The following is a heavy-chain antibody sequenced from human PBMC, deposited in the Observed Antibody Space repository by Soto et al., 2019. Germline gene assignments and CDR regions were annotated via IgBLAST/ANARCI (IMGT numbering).Heavy chain of an antibody. Sequence: SETLSLTCAVYGGSFSGYYWSWIRQPPGKGLEWIGESNHRGSTNYNPSLKSRVTISVDTSKNQFSLKLSSVTAADTAVYYCARGLGYSYGHRPLDYWGQGTLVTVS. CDR1: GGSFSGYY. J-gene: IGHJ4*02. CDR3: ARGLGYSYGHRPLDY. CDR2: SNHRGST. V-gene: IGHV4-34*01. D-gene: IGHD5-18*01.